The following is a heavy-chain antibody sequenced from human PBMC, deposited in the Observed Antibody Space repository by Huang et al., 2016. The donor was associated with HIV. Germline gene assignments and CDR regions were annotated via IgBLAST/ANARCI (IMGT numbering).Heavy chain of an antibody. Sequence: QMHLQQWGAGLLNPSETLSRTCAVSGGSFSGYYWTWIRQPPGKALEWIGEIRHSGSTNYNPSFKRRATISEDTSMDPFSLKLTSVTAADTAVYYCVRDYRAYDTYDMGWFDPWGQGTLVTVSS. J-gene: IGHJ5*02. CDR3: VRDYRAYDTYDMGWFDP. V-gene: IGHV4-34*01. CDR2: IRHSGST. D-gene: IGHD3-22*01. CDR1: GGSFSGYY.